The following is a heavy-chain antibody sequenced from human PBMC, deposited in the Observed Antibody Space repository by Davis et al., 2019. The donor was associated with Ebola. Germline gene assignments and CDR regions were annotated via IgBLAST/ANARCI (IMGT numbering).Heavy chain of an antibody. D-gene: IGHD6-19*01. J-gene: IGHJ4*02. CDR2: INQDGSER. CDR1: GFSFNSYW. CDR3: ARLEDSGWSHDY. V-gene: IGHV3-7*01. Sequence: GESLKISCAASGFSFNSYWMSWVRQAPGKGLEWVANINQDGSERYYVDSVKGRFTISRDNAKNSLYLQMNSLRAEDTALYYCARLEDSGWSHDYWGQGTLVTVSS.